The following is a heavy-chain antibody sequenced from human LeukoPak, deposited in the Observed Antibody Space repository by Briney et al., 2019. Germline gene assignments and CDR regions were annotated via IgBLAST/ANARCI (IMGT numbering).Heavy chain of an antibody. J-gene: IGHJ5*02. CDR2: INPHSGGT. D-gene: IGHD3-3*01. V-gene: IGHV1-2*02. Sequence: ASVKVSCKASGYTFTSYGISWVRQAPGQGLEWMGWINPHSGGTNYAQKFQGGVTMTRDTSITTAYMELSSLTSEDTAVYYCAREAITIFGLVRTQTTKGPHRFDPWGQGTLVTVSS. CDR3: AREAITIFGLVRTQTTKGPHRFDP. CDR1: GYTFTSYG.